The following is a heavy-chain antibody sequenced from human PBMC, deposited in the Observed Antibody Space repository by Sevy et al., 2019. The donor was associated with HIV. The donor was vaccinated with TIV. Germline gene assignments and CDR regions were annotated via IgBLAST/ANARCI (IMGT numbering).Heavy chain of an antibody. CDR1: GFTFDDYA. J-gene: IGHJ6*02. CDR2: ISWNSGSI. Sequence: GGSLRLSCAASGFTFDDYAMHWVRQAPGKGLEWVSGISWNSGSIGYADSVKGRFTISRDNAKNSLYLQMNSLRAADTALYYCAKDSSYSGSYYYGMDVWGQGTTVTVSS. V-gene: IGHV3-9*01. D-gene: IGHD1-26*01. CDR3: AKDSSYSGSYYYGMDV.